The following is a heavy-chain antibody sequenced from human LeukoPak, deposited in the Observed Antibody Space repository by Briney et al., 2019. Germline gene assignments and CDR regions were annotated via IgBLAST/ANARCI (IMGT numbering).Heavy chain of an antibody. CDR1: GGTFSSYA. D-gene: IGHD3-3*01. V-gene: IGHV1-69*13. J-gene: IGHJ4*02. CDR3: AREEDFWSGYYG. Sequence: SVKVSCXASGGTFSSYAISWVRQAPGQGLEWMGGIIPIFGTANYAQKFQGRVTITADESTSTAYMELSSLRSEDTAVYYCAREEDFWSGYYGWGQGTLVTVSS. CDR2: IIPIFGTA.